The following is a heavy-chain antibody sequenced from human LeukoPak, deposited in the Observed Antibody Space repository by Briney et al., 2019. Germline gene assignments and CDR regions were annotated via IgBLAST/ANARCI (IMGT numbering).Heavy chain of an antibody. Sequence: PSETLSPTCVVYGGSFSGYYWTWIRQPPGKELEWIGEINHSGSTNYNPSLKSRVTISVDTSKNQFSLKLSSVTAADTAVYYCARVMVRGVIILKISHFDYWGQGTLVTVSS. CDR1: GGSFSGYY. J-gene: IGHJ4*02. CDR3: ARVMVRGVIILKISHFDY. CDR2: INHSGST. V-gene: IGHV4-34*01. D-gene: IGHD3-10*01.